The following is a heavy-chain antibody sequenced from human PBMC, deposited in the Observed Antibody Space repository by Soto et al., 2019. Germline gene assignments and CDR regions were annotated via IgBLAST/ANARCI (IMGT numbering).Heavy chain of an antibody. CDR1: GGTFSSYA. CDR2: IVPIFGTA. J-gene: IGHJ6*02. CDR3: AGPPELTRIYYYYGMDV. V-gene: IGHV1-69*13. D-gene: IGHD1-7*01. Sequence: ASVKVSCKASGGTFSSYAISWVRQAPGQGLEWMGGIVPIFGTANYAQKFQGRVTITADESTSTAYMELSSLRSEDTAVYYCAGPPELTRIYYYYGMDVWGQGTTVTVSS.